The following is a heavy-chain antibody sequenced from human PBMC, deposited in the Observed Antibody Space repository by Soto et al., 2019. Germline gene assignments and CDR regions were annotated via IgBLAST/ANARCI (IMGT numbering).Heavy chain of an antibody. D-gene: IGHD3-16*02. V-gene: IGHV3-7*01. CDR1: GFTFTSYW. J-gene: IGHJ4*02. CDR3: ARCAIPTWGTYPLDY. Sequence: EVQLVESGGGLVQPGGSLRLSCAASGFTFTSYWMTWVRQAPGKGLEWVANIKQDGGEKYYVGYVKVRFTIYRDNAENSQYLQLDRLRAKDEAVYYCARCAIPTWGTYPLDYWGQGTLVNVAS. CDR2: IKQDGGEK.